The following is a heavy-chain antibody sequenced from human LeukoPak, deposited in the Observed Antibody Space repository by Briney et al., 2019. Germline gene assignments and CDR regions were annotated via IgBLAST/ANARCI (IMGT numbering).Heavy chain of an antibody. Sequence: PGGSLRLSCAASGFTFSSYWMTWVRQAPGKGLQWVSAISGSGGTTYYADSVKGRLTISRDNSKNTLYLQMNSLRADDAAIYYCAKDIGSRWDLSDWGQGTLVTVSS. D-gene: IGHD1-26*01. CDR3: AKDIGSRWDLSD. CDR2: ISGSGGTT. CDR1: GFTFSSYW. V-gene: IGHV3-23*01. J-gene: IGHJ4*02.